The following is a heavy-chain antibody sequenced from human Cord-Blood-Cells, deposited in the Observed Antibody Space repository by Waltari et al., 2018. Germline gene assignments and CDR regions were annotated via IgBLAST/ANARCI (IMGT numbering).Heavy chain of an antibody. J-gene: IGHJ3*02. V-gene: IGHV2-5*02. Sequence: QITLKESGPPLVKPTQTLTLTCTFSGFSLSTSGVGVCWIRQPPGKALEWLALIYWDNDKRHSPPLKSRLTLTKDTYKNQLVRTMTIMDPVDTATYSCAHSPNWGSGVGAFDIWGQGTMVTVSS. CDR2: IYWDNDK. CDR1: GFSLSTSGVG. CDR3: AHSPNWGSGVGAFDI. D-gene: IGHD7-27*01.